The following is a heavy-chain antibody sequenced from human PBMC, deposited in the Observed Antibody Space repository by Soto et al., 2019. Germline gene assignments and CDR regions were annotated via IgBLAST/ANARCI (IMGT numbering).Heavy chain of an antibody. CDR2: IYSTGSN. D-gene: IGHD6-13*01. CDR3: AKYRRTEAEGFTLDY. V-gene: IGHV4-59*01. Sequence: QVQLQESGPGLANPSETLSLTCTVSGDSIAHYYWSWIRQPPGKRLEWIGYIYSTGSNTYNRSLDSRVTMSIDTSSNQFSLNLRSVNAADTAIYYCAKYRRTEAEGFTLDYCGRGTLVTVSS. CDR1: GDSIAHYY. J-gene: IGHJ4*02.